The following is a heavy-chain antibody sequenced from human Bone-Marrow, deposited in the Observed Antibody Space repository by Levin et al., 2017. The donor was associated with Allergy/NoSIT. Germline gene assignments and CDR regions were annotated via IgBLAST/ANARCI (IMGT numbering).Heavy chain of an antibody. CDR1: GYTFTDYY. J-gene: IGHJ4*02. D-gene: IGHD4-17*01. Sequence: PAASVKVSCKASGYTFTDYYIHWVRQAPGQGLEWMGWINPATGNTHFTQKFQGRVTMTRDPSINTAYMDLNSLKYDDTAVYFCARVDYGTSMRDWGQGTLVTVSS. CDR3: ARVDYGTSMRD. CDR2: INPATGNT. V-gene: IGHV1-2*02.